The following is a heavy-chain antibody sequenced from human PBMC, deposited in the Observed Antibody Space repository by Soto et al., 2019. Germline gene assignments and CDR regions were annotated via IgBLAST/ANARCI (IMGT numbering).Heavy chain of an antibody. CDR1: GGSISSGGYY. CDR3: ARGSVVAATLFDC. V-gene: IGHV4-31*03. D-gene: IGHD2-15*01. J-gene: IGHJ4*02. CDR2: IYYSGST. Sequence: QVQLQESGPGLVKPSQTLSLTCTVSGGSISSGGYYWSWIRQHPGKGLEWIGYIYYSGSTYYNPSLKSRVTISVDSSNNPVSLKLTSVTAADTAVYYWARGSVVAATLFDCWGQGTLVTVSS.